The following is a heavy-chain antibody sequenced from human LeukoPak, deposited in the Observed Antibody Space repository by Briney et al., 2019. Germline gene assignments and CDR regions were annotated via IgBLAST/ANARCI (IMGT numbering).Heavy chain of an antibody. CDR3: ARNVALVRTTVTRGGNWFDP. D-gene: IGHD4-17*01. CDR1: GGSISSSSYY. J-gene: IGHJ5*02. Sequence: PAESLSLTCTVSGGSISSSSYYWGWIRQPPGNGWEWIVSTYSSGSTYYNPSLNSRVTITVATSKNQFSLQLSSVTAADTAVYYCARNVALVRTTVTRGGNWFDPWGQGTLVTVSS. CDR2: TYSSGST. V-gene: IGHV4-39*01.